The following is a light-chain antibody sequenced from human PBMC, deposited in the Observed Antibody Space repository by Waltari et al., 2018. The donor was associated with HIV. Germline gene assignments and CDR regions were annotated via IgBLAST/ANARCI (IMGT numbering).Light chain of an antibody. CDR3: SSYTSSSALDVV. CDR2: DFS. V-gene: IGLV2-14*03. J-gene: IGLJ2*01. CDR1: SRPVVRYGD. Sequence: SALTHPASVSGSPGQSLTLAVTGTSRPVVRYGDVAWYQQHPGNAPKPIIFDFSNRPSGVSNRFSGSKSGNTASLTISGLQAEDEADYYCSSYTSSSALDVVFGGGTKLTVL.